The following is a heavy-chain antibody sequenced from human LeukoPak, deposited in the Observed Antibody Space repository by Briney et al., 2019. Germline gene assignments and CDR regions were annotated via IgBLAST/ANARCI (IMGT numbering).Heavy chain of an antibody. CDR3: ATSSNGPGNH. V-gene: IGHV3-7*01. J-gene: IGHJ5*02. Sequence: PGGSLRLSCAASGFTFSSYSMNWVRQAAGKGLEWVANIKEDGSAQYYVDSVKGRFTISRDNAKNSLNLQMNSLRAEDTAVYYCATSSNGPGNHWGQGTLVTVSS. CDR1: GFTFSSYS. D-gene: IGHD2-2*01. CDR2: IKEDGSAQ.